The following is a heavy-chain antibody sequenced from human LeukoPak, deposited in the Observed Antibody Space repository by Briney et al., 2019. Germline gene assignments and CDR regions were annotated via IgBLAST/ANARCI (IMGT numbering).Heavy chain of an antibody. CDR3: ARDREGYCTNGVCYWKAFDI. J-gene: IGHJ3*02. D-gene: IGHD2-8*01. V-gene: IGHV4-34*01. Sequence: SETLSLTCAVYGGSFSGYYWSWIRQPPGKGLEWIGEINHSGSTNYNPSLKSRVTISVDTSKNQFSLKLGSVTAADTAVYYCARDREGYCTNGVCYWKAFDIWGQGTMVTVSS. CDR2: INHSGST. CDR1: GGSFSGYY.